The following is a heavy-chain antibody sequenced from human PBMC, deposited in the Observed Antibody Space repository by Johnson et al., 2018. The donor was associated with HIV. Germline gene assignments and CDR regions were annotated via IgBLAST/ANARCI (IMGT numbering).Heavy chain of an antibody. CDR1: GFTFTSFA. V-gene: IGHV3-30-3*01. CDR2: ISYDGSSK. Sequence: QVQLVESGGGVVQPGTSLRLSCAASGFTFTSFAMHWVRQAPGKGLEWVGFISYDGSSKYYADSVKGRFTISRDNSKNTLYVQMNSLRADDTAVYYCASGIAVAGTLLDAFDIWGQGTMVIVSS. D-gene: IGHD6-19*01. J-gene: IGHJ3*02. CDR3: ASGIAVAGTLLDAFDI.